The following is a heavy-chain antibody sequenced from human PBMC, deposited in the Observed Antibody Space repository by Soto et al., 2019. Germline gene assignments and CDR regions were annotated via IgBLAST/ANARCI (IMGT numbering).Heavy chain of an antibody. D-gene: IGHD3-9*01. CDR2: INHSGST. CDR3: ARLEGLATISYYFDF. CDR1: GGSFSGYY. Sequence: SETLSLTCAVYGGSFSGYYWSWIRQPPGKGLEWIGEINHSGSTNYNPSLKSRVTISVDTSKSQFSLKLNSVTAADSAVYFCARLEGLATISYYFDFWGPGALVTVSS. V-gene: IGHV4-34*01. J-gene: IGHJ4*02.